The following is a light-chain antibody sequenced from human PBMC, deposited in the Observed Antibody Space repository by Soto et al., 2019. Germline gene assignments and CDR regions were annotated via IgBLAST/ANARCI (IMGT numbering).Light chain of an antibody. CDR3: SSYAGGNNLV. CDR1: SSHIGAYNY. J-gene: IGLJ3*02. V-gene: IGLV2-8*01. Sequence: QSALTQPPSASGSPGQSVTISCTGTSSHIGAYNYVSWYQQHPGKVPKLMIYEVTKRPSGVPDRFSGSQSGNTASLTVSGLQAEDEADYYCSSYAGGNNLVFGGGTKLTVL. CDR2: EVT.